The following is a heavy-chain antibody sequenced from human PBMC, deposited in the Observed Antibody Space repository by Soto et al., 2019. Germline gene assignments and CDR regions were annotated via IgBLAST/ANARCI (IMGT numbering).Heavy chain of an antibody. V-gene: IGHV3-15*07. CDR2: IKSKTDGGTT. CDR1: GLPFSNAG. CDR3: ATDVGGYIYGLARH. D-gene: IGHD4-17*01. J-gene: IGHJ4*02. Sequence: PGGSLRVSCAAAGLPFSNAGRNWVRQATGKGLEWVGRIKSKTDGGTTDYAAPVKGRFTISRDDSKNTLYLQMNSLRPEDTAVYYCATDVGGYIYGLARHWGPGTLVTVSS.